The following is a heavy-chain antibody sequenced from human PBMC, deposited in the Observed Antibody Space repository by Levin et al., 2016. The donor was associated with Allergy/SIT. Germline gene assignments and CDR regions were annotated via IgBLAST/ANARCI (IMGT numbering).Heavy chain of an antibody. CDR3: ARSRWRLDR. CDR2: IYHTGST. D-gene: IGHD1-1*01. J-gene: IGHJ4*02. Sequence: WIRQPPGKGLEWIGYIYHTGSTNYNASLQSRVTISVDTSKNQFSLRLNTVTAADTAVYYCARSRWRLDRWGQGILVTVSS. V-gene: IGHV4-59*01.